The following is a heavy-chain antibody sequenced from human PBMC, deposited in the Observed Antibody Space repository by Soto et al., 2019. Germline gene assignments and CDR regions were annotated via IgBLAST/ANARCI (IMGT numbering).Heavy chain of an antibody. CDR2: IYHSGST. CDR1: GGSISSSNW. Sequence: PSETLSLTCAVSGGSISSSNWWSWVRQPPGKGLEWIGEIYHSGSTNYNPSLKSRVTISVDKSKNQFSLKLSSVTAADTAVYYCARDEAGHYYGSVSYHRFSSYYGMDVWGQGTTVTVSS. V-gene: IGHV4-4*02. J-gene: IGHJ6*02. D-gene: IGHD3-10*01. CDR3: ARDEAGHYYGSVSYHRFSSYYGMDV.